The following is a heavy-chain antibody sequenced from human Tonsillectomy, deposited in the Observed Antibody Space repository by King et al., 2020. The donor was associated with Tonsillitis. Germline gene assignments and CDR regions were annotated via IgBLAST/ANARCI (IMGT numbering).Heavy chain of an antibody. J-gene: IGHJ4*02. CDR2: ISYDGSNE. Sequence: VQLVESGGGMVQPGRSLRLSCAASGFTFSSYGMHWVRQAPGKGLEWVAVISYDGSNEYYPDSVKGRFTISRDNSKNTLYLQMSSLRAEDTAVYYCAKEDYDSTRYYFDYWGQGALVTVSS. V-gene: IGHV3-30*18. D-gene: IGHD3-22*01. CDR1: GFTFSSYG. CDR3: AKEDYDSTRYYFDY.